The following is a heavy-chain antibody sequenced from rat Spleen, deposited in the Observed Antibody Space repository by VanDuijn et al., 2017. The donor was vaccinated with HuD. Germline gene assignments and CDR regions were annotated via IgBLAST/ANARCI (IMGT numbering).Heavy chain of an antibody. Sequence: EVQLVETGGGLVQPGGSLKLSCVASGFTFSSYWMYWVRQAPGKGLEWVSSISTDGGSTYYPDSVKGRFTISRDNAENTVYLQMNSLRSGDTATYYCVKDRDGGYAFDYWGQGVMVTVSS. J-gene: IGHJ2*01. CDR1: GFTFSSYW. V-gene: IGHV5-58*01. CDR2: ISTDGGST. CDR3: VKDRDGGYAFDY. D-gene: IGHD1-11*01.